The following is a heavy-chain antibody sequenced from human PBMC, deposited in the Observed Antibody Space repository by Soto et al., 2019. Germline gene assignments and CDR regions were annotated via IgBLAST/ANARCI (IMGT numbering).Heavy chain of an antibody. CDR3: ARGPPEDGSYYPGNY. CDR1: GFTFSSYW. CDR2: ADGDGSRT. D-gene: IGHD1-26*01. J-gene: IGHJ4*02. Sequence: EVRLVESGGGLVQPGGSLRLSCEASGFTFSSYWMHWLRQAPGKGLVWISRADGDGSRTSYADCVKGRFTVSRDNAKNTLYLQMNSLTVEETAVYYCARGPPEDGSYYPGNYWVQGSLVTVSS. V-gene: IGHV3-74*01.